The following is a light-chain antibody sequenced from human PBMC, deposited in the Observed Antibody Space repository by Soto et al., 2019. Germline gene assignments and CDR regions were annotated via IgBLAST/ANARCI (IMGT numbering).Light chain of an antibody. Sequence: EIGLTQSPGTLSLSPGERATLSCRASQSVSSNYLAGYQHKPGQAPRTLIYGASSRATGIPDRFSVSGAGSSFSRTISRLESEDFAVYYCQQYGRSPWTIGLGTQL. CDR3: QQYGRSPWT. CDR1: QSVSSNY. J-gene: IGKJ1*01. CDR2: GAS. V-gene: IGKV3-20*01.